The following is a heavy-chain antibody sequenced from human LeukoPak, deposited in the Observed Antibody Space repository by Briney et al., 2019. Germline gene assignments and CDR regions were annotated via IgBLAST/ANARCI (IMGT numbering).Heavy chain of an antibody. D-gene: IGHD5-18*01. CDR1: GGSFSGYY. J-gene: IGHJ6*03. Sequence: PSETLSLTCAVYGGSFSGYYWSWIRQPPGKGLEWIGEINHSGSTNYNPSLKRRVTISVDTSKNQFSLKLSSVTAADTAVYYCARGEGGYSYGYYYYYMDVWGKGTTVTVSS. CDR3: ARGEGGYSYGYYYYYMDV. CDR2: INHSGST. V-gene: IGHV4-34*01.